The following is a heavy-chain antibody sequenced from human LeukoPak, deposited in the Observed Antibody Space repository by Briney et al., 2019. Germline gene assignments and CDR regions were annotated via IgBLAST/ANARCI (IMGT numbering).Heavy chain of an antibody. J-gene: IGHJ3*02. D-gene: IGHD3-10*01. CDR1: GGSIRSSTYN. CDR2: IYTSGST. V-gene: IGHV4-61*02. CDR3: AREDGGAFDI. Sequence: SETLSLTCTVSGGSIRSSTYNWGWIRQPPGKGLEWIGRIYTSGSTNYNPSLKSRVTISVDTSKNQFSLKLSSVTAADTAVYYCAREDGGAFDIWGQGTMVTVSS.